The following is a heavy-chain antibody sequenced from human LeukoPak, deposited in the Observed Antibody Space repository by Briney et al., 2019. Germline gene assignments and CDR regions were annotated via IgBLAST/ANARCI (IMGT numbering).Heavy chain of an antibody. CDR1: GYTFTGYY. CDR3: ARDTGSNSYGSWFDP. CDR2: INPNSGGT. Sequence: GASVKVSCKASGYTFTGYYMHWVRQAPGQGLEWMGWINPNSGGTNYAQKFQGRVTMTRDTSISTAYMELSRLRSDDTAVYYCARDTGSNSYGSWFDPWGQGTLVTVSS. D-gene: IGHD5-18*01. J-gene: IGHJ5*02. V-gene: IGHV1-2*02.